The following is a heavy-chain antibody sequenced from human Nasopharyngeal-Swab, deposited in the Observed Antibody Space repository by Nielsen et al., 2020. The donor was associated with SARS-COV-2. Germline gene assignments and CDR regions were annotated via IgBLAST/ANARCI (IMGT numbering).Heavy chain of an antibody. D-gene: IGHD3-16*01. V-gene: IGHV4-59*01. CDR2: IYYSGST. Sequence: WICQPPGKGLEWIGYIYYSGSTNYNPSLKGRVTISVDTSKNQFSLKLSSVTAADTAVYYCAIGGGGSYYYGMDVWGQGTTVTVSS. CDR3: AIGGGGSYYYGMDV. J-gene: IGHJ6*02.